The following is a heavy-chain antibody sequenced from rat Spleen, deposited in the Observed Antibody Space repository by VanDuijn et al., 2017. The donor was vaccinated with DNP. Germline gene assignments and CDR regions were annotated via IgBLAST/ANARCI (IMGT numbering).Heavy chain of an antibody. J-gene: IGHJ4*01. CDR1: GFSLTSYT. CDR2: MSSGGSR. V-gene: IGHV2-6*01. Sequence: QVQLKESGPGLVQPSQTLSLTCTVSGFSLTSYTVSWVRQPPGKGLEWIAAMSSGGSRYYNSALKSRLSISKATSKSQVFLKLNRLQTEDTATYYYADTTSAIDAWGQGTSVTVSS. CDR3: ADTTSAIDA. D-gene: IGHD2-1*01.